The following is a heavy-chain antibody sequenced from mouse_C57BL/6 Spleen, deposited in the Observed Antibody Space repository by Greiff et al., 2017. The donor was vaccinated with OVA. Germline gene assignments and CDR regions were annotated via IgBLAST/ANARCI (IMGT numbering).Heavy chain of an antibody. CDR2: INPNNGGT. D-gene: IGHD2-4*01. J-gene: IGHJ2*01. Sequence: EVQLQQSGPELVKPGASVKISCKASGYTFTDYYMNWVKQSHGKSLEWIGDINPNNGGTSYNQKFKGKATLTVDKSSSTAYMELRSLTSEDSAVYYCARSGYYYDYDGYWGQGTTLTVSS. CDR1: GYTFTDYY. CDR3: ARSGYYYDYDGY. V-gene: IGHV1-26*01.